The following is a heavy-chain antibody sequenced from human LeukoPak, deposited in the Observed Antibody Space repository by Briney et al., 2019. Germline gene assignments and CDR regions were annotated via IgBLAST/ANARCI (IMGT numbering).Heavy chain of an antibody. D-gene: IGHD6-19*01. V-gene: IGHV1-46*01. CDR3: AREWGLRLAVNPKGMDV. Sequence: SVTDSCKASGYTFTSYDIHWVRQAPGQGLDWMGIVHPSNGSKSFTQKFQGRVTMTSDTSTRTVYMELSSLRSEDMAVYYCAREWGLRLAVNPKGMDVWGQGNTVIVSS. CDR1: GYTFTSYD. J-gene: IGHJ6*02. CDR2: VHPSNGSK.